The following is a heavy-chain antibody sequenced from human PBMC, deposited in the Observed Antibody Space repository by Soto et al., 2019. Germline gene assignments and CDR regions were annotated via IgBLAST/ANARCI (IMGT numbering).Heavy chain of an antibody. CDR3: ARDEYYYESSGDYLDYGMDI. D-gene: IGHD3-22*01. Sequence: PSQTLSLTCAISGDSFSSNSPAWNWIRQSPSRGLEWLGRTYYRSKCYTDYAVSVKSRITNNPDTSKNQFSLQLNSVTTEDTAVYYWARDEYYYESSGDYLDYGMDIWGQGTMVTVSS. CDR2: TYYRSKCYT. J-gene: IGHJ3*02. V-gene: IGHV6-1*01. CDR1: GDSFSSNSPA.